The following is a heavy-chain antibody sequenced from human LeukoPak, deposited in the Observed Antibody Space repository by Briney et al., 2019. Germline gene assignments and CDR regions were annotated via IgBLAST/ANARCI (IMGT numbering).Heavy chain of an antibody. CDR2: IYYTGNT. D-gene: IGHD3-10*01. V-gene: IGHV4-39*01. Sequence: PSETLSLTCTVSGGSTSNNNYFWGWLRRPPGKTLDWIGTIYYTGNTYYNPSFKGRLTISVDTSKNQFSLKVTSVTAADSAVYYCARRFYGSGSPFEDWGQGALVTVSS. J-gene: IGHJ4*02. CDR1: GGSTSNNNYF. CDR3: ARRFYGSGSPFED.